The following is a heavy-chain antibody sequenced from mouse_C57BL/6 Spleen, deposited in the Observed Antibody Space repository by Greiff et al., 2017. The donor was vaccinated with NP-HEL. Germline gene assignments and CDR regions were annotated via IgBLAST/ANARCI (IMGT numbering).Heavy chain of an antibody. D-gene: IGHD1-1*01. Sequence: EVKLVESGPGLVKPSQSLSLTCSVTGYSITSGYYWNWIRQFPGNKLEWMGYISYDGSNNYNPSLKNRISITRDTSKNQFFLKLNSVTTEDTATYYCARAEGYYGSRGYFEVWGTGTTVTVSS. J-gene: IGHJ1*03. CDR3: ARAEGYYGSRGYFEV. CDR2: ISYDGSN. V-gene: IGHV3-6*01. CDR1: GYSITSGYY.